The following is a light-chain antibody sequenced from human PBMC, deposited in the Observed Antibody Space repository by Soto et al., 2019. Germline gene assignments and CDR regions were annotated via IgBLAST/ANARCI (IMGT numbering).Light chain of an antibody. CDR2: DAS. CDR1: QGVGST. J-gene: IGKJ4*01. Sequence: ELVLTQSPATLSVSPGERATLSCRASQGVGSTLAWYQQVPGQAPRLLIYDASTRATGIPARFSGDGSGTDFTLTIHSLQSDDISLYYCQHYKAWPLSFGGGARVEI. V-gene: IGKV3-15*01. CDR3: QHYKAWPLS.